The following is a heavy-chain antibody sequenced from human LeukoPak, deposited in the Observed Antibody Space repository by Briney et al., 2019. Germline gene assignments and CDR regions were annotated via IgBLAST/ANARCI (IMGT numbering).Heavy chain of an antibody. D-gene: IGHD3-22*01. J-gene: IGHJ5*02. CDR2: KKQDGRDK. CDR1: EFTFSSNW. Sequence: GGSLRLSCPASEFTFSSNWMTWVRQAQGRGLNGVANKKQDGRDKYYVDSVKGRFTISRDNAKNSLYLQMNSLRAEDTAVYYCARDSPHYYDSSGYWFDPWGQGTLVTVSS. V-gene: IGHV3-7*01. CDR3: ARDSPHYYDSSGYWFDP.